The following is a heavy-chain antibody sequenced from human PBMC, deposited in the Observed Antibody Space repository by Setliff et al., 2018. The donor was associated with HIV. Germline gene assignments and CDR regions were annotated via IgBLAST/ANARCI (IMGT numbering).Heavy chain of an antibody. J-gene: IGHJ4*02. CDR1: GFTFSYYG. CDR2: IRYDDTYK. D-gene: IGHD6-19*01. CDR3: TKNLYRSPWSPLDY. Sequence: PGGSLRLSCATSGFTFSYYGMHWVRQAPGKGLEWVAFIRYDDTYKYYADSVKGRFTISRDNSKNTLYLQMNSLRAEDTAVYYCTKNLYRSPWSPLDYWGLGTLVTVSS. V-gene: IGHV3-30*02.